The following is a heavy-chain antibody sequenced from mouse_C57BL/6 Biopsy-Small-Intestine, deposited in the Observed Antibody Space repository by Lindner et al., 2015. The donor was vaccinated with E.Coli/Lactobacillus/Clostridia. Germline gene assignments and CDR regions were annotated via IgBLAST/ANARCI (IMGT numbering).Heavy chain of an antibody. CDR2: INPNNGVT. D-gene: IGHD1-1*02. CDR3: ARNMENGGNLDY. Sequence: SVKVSCKASGYIFTGYFIHWVRQAPGQGLEWMGWINPNNGVTNYAQKFQDRVTMTRDPSTSTAYMELTSLRSNDTAAYYCARNMENGGNLDYWGQGTLVTVSS. CDR1: GYIFTGYF. J-gene: IGHJ4*01. V-gene: IGHV1S55*01.